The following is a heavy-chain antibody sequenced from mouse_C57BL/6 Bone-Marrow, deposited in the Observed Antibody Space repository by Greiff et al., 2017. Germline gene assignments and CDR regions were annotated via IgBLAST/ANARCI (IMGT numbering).Heavy chain of an antibody. CDR2: IDPNSGGT. CDR1: GYTFTSYW. D-gene: IGHD4-1*01. V-gene: IGHV1-72*01. CDR3: ARLGPRGY. J-gene: IGHJ2*01. Sequence: VQLQQPGAELVKPGASVKLSCKASGYTFTSYWMHWVKPRHGRGLGWIGRIDPNSGGTKYNEKFKSKSTLTVDKPSSTAYMQLSSLTSEDSAVYYCARLGPRGYWGQGTTLTVSS.